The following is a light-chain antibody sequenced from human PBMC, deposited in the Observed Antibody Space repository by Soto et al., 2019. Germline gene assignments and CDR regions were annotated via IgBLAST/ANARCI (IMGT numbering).Light chain of an antibody. Sequence: QSVLTQPASVSGSPGQSITISCSGTTSDIGAYNYVAWYQHHPGRAPQLIIFAVSDRPSGVSSRFSGSKSGNTASLTISGLQPEDEAHYYCSSSTIRGALVFGGGTKLTVL. CDR2: AVS. CDR3: SSSTIRGALV. V-gene: IGLV2-14*01. J-gene: IGLJ3*02. CDR1: TSDIGAYNY.